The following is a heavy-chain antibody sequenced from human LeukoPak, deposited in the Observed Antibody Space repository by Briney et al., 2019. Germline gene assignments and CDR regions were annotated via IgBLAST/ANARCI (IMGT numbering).Heavy chain of an antibody. CDR2: ISSSSSYI. D-gene: IGHD6-19*01. CDR1: GFTFSSYS. CDR3: ASENSSGWSLSSWFDP. V-gene: IGHV3-21*01. Sequence: PGGSLTLSCAASGFTFSSYSMNWVRQAPGKGLEWVSSISSSSSYIYYADSVKGRFTISRDNAKNSLYLQMNSLRAEDTAVYYCASENSSGWSLSSWFDPWGQGTLVTVSS. J-gene: IGHJ5*02.